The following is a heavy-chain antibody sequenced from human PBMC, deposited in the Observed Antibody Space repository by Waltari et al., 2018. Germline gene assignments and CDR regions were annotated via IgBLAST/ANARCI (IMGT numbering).Heavy chain of an antibody. J-gene: IGHJ5*02. CDR1: GGPISGSSYY. V-gene: IGHV4-39*01. D-gene: IGHD5-12*01. CDR2: IYYSGTT. CDR3: VRHWKRNGYRFDP. Sequence: QLQLQESGPTLVKPSETLSLTCPVPGGPISGSSYYWGWMRQSPGKGLEWIGSIYYSGTTYYNPTLESRVTISGDTSKNQFSLKLSSVTAADTAVYYCVRHWKRNGYRFDPWGQGTLVTVSS.